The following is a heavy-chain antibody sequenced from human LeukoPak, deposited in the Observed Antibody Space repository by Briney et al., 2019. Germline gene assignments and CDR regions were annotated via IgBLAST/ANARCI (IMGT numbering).Heavy chain of an antibody. D-gene: IGHD5/OR15-5a*01. CDR3: ARATPLVWPAEYFQH. CDR2: ISYDGSNK. Sequence: PGRSLRLSCVASGFSFSSYGMHWVRQTPGKGLEGVAVISYDGSNKYYADSVKGRFTISRDNSKNTLYLQMNSLRAEDTAVYYCARATPLVWPAEYFQHWGQGTLVTVSS. V-gene: IGHV3-30*03. CDR1: GFSFSSYG. J-gene: IGHJ1*01.